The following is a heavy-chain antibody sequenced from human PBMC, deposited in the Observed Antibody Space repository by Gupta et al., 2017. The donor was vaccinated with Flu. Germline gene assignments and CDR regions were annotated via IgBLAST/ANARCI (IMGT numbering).Heavy chain of an antibody. CDR3: AKTSYGGNSDFFYSPMDV. CDR2: IIPSFEET. Sequence: AFSWVRQAPGQGLEWMGGIIPSFEETNSAQKFKGRITIVADDPSGTAHMDLSSLSSDDTAVYYCAKTSYGGNSDFFYSPMDVWGKGATVTVS. D-gene: IGHD4-17*01. V-gene: IGHV1-69*01. J-gene: IGHJ6*03. CDR1: A.